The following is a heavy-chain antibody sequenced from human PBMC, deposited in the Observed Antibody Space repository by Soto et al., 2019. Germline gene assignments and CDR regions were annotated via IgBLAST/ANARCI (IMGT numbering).Heavy chain of an antibody. V-gene: IGHV4-34*01. Sequence: PSETLSLTCAVHGGSFSGYYWSWIRQPPGKGLEWIGEINHSGSTNYNPSLKSRVTISVDTSKNQFSLKLSSVTAADTAVYYCARVLVSEVSIYFDYWGQGTLVTVSS. J-gene: IGHJ4*02. CDR2: INHSGST. D-gene: IGHD3-10*01. CDR3: ARVLVSEVSIYFDY. CDR1: GGSFSGYY.